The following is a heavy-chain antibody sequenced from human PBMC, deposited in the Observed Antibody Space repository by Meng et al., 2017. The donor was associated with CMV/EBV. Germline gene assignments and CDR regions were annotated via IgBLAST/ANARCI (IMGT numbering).Heavy chain of an antibody. Sequence: SVKVSCKASGGTFGSYAISWVRQAPGQGLEWMGGIIPILGIANYAQKFQGRVTITADKSTSTAYMELSSLRSEDTAVYYCARQRVTIFGVVTLYYGMDVWGQGTTVTVSS. D-gene: IGHD3-3*01. CDR2: IIPILGIA. J-gene: IGHJ6*02. CDR3: ARQRVTIFGVVTLYYGMDV. V-gene: IGHV1-69*10. CDR1: GGTFGSYA.